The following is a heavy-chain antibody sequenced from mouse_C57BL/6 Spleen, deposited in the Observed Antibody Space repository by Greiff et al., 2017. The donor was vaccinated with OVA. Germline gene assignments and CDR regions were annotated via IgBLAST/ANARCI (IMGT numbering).Heavy chain of an antibody. V-gene: IGHV1-62-2*01. J-gene: IGHJ4*01. D-gene: IGHD2-4*01. CDR2: FYPGSGSI. Sequence: QVQLQQSGAELVKPGASVKLSCTASGYTFTEYTIHWVKQRSGQGLEWIGWFYPGSGSIKYNEKFKDKATLTADKSSITVYMELSRLTSEDSAVYFCARHEEWDYDDGYAMDYWGQGTSVTVSA. CDR3: ARHEEWDYDDGYAMDY. CDR1: GYTFTEYT.